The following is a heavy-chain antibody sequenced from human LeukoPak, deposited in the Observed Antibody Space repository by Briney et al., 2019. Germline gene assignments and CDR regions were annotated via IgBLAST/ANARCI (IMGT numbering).Heavy chain of an antibody. Sequence: GASVKVSCKASGYTFTCYYMHWVRQAPGQGREWRGWINPNSGGTNYAQKFQGRVTMTRDTSISTAYMELSRLRSDDTAVYYCARDFDCGGDCSGLDYWGQGTLVTVSS. CDR3: ARDFDCGGDCSGLDY. V-gene: IGHV1-2*02. D-gene: IGHD2-21*01. CDR1: GYTFTCYY. J-gene: IGHJ4*02. CDR2: INPNSGGT.